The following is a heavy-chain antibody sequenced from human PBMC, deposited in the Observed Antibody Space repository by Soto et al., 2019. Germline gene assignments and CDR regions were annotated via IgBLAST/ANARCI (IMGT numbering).Heavy chain of an antibody. CDR1: GFTGSSNY. CDR3: ARDIAGELGPFDY. D-gene: IGHD7-27*01. V-gene: IGHV3-66*01. J-gene: IGHJ4*02. CDR2: IYSGGST. Sequence: GGALRLSRAAPGFTGSSNYKSWGRPAPGKGLELVSVIYSGGSTYYADSVKGRFTISRDNSKDTLYLQMNSLRAEDTAVYYCARDIAGELGPFDYWGQGTLVTVSS.